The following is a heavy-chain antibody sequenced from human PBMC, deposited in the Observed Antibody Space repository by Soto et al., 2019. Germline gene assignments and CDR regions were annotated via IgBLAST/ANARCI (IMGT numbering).Heavy chain of an antibody. V-gene: IGHV3-23*01. D-gene: IGHD2-21*02. CDR2: ISGSGVST. Sequence: EVQLLESGGGLVQPGGSLSLSCAASGFTFSNYAMSWVRQAPGKGLEWVSGISGSGVSTYYADSVKGRFTISRDNSKNTLYLQINRLSAEDTAVYYCSKLGRSDRYSSADYWGQGTLVTVSS. J-gene: IGHJ4*02. CDR1: GFTFSNYA. CDR3: SKLGRSDRYSSADY.